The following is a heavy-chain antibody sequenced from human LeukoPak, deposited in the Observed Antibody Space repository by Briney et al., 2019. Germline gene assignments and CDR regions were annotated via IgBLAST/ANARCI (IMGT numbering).Heavy chain of an antibody. Sequence: SETLSLTCTVSGDSMSGNYWTWIRQPPGKGLEWIGYIYYSGSTNYNPSLKSRVTMSVDTSKNQFSLKLSSVTAADTAVYYCARGLGAIAVAGWSYYFDYWGQGTLVTVSS. D-gene: IGHD6-19*01. J-gene: IGHJ4*02. CDR3: ARGLGAIAVAGWSYYFDY. CDR1: GDSMSGNY. V-gene: IGHV4-59*12. CDR2: IYYSGST.